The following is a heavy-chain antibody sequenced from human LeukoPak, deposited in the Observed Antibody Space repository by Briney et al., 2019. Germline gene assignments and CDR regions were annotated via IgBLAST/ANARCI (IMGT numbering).Heavy chain of an antibody. CDR3: AREGSAFDY. CDR2: ISYDGSNK. J-gene: IGHJ4*02. CDR1: GFTFSSYA. Sequence: GGSMRTSCATSGFTFSSYAMHWVRQAQGKGLEWVAVISYDGSNKYYADSVKGRFTISRDNSKNTLYLQMNSLRSEDTAVYYCAREGSAFDYWGQGTLVTVSS. V-gene: IGHV3-30*01. D-gene: IGHD2-15*01.